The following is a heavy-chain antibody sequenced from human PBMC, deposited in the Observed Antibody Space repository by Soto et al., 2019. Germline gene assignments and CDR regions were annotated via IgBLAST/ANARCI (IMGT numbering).Heavy chain of an antibody. CDR1: GGSISRYY. CDR3: ARDLWGYCGTDCYPLDV. J-gene: IGHJ6*02. CDR2: MYNTGST. V-gene: IGHV4-59*01. Sequence: ETLSLTCTVSGGSISRYYWSWIRQPPGKGLEWIGYMYNTGSTVYNPSFKSRVTISVDTSKNQFSLKLNSVTAADTAVYYCARDLWGYCGTDCYPLDVWGQRTTVTVSS. D-gene: IGHD2-21*02.